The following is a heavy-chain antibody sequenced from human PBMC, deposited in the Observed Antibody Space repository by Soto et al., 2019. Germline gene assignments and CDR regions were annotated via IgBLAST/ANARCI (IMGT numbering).Heavy chain of an antibody. Sequence: GGSLRLSCAGSGFTFSNYGLHWVRQAPGKGLEWVAVISSDGSNKYYADSVEGRFTISRDNSQNILYLQMDSLRAEDTAVYYCAKDGAPRFCSRSSCHPAGAYWGQGTLVTVSS. D-gene: IGHD2-15*01. CDR2: ISSDGSNK. V-gene: IGHV3-30*18. CDR3: AKDGAPRFCSRSSCHPAGAY. J-gene: IGHJ4*02. CDR1: GFTFSNYG.